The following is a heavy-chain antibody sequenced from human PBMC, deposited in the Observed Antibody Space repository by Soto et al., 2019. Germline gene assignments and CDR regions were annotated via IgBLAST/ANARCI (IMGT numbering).Heavy chain of an antibody. CDR3: AKDGLVLAEIDY. CDR1: GFTFSSYG. D-gene: IGHD6-19*01. J-gene: IGHJ4*02. V-gene: IGHV3-30*18. Sequence: QVQLVESGRGVVQPGRSLRLSCAASGFTFSSYGMHWVRQAPGKGLEWVAVISYDGSNKYYADSVKGRFTISRDNSKNTLYLQMNSLRAEDTAVYYCAKDGLVLAEIDYWGQGTLVTVSS. CDR2: ISYDGSNK.